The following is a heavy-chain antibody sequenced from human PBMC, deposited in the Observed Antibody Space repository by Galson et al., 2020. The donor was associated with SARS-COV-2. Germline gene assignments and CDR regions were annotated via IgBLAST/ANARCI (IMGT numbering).Heavy chain of an antibody. Sequence: ASETLSLTCTVSGGPISSYYWSWIRQPPGKGLEWIGYIYYSGSTNYNPSLKSRVTISVDTSKNQFSLKLSSVTAADTAVYYCASRTYYYDSSGYYWDDAVDIWGQGKMVTVSS. CDR3: ASRTYYYDSSGYYWDDAVDI. D-gene: IGHD3-22*01. CDR1: GGPISSYY. CDR2: IYYSGST. J-gene: IGHJ3*02. V-gene: IGHV4-59*12.